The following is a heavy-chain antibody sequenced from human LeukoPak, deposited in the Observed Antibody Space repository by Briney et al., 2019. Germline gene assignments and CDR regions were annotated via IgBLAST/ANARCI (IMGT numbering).Heavy chain of an antibody. CDR1: GYTFTSYY. D-gene: IGHD3-9*01. J-gene: IGHJ5*02. Sequence: APVKVSCKASGYTFTSYYMHWVRQAPGQGLEWMGIINPSGGSTSYAQKFQGRVTMTRDTSTSTVYMELRSLRSDDTAVYYCARVGDYDILTGYLWYNWFDPWGQGTLVTVSS. CDR3: ARVGDYDILTGYLWYNWFDP. V-gene: IGHV1-46*01. CDR2: INPSGGST.